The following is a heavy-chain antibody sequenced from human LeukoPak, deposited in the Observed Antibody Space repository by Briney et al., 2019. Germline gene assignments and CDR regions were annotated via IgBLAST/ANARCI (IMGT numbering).Heavy chain of an antibody. V-gene: IGHV4-34*01. D-gene: IGHD2-21*02. Sequence: SETLSLMCSVYGGSFSDYFWSWIRQPPGKGLEWIGEIDDGGNTNYNPSLMSRVIVAMEGSKKQFSLVMRSVTASDTAVYYCARFSRITWGDWGDAFDVWGQGATVIVSS. CDR3: ARFSRITWGDWGDAFDV. J-gene: IGHJ3*01. CDR2: IDDGGNT. CDR1: GGSFSDYF.